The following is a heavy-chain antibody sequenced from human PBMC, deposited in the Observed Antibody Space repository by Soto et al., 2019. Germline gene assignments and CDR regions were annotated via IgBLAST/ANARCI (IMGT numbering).Heavy chain of an antibody. D-gene: IGHD4-17*01. CDR1: GFTFSSYA. CDR2: ISGSGGST. V-gene: IGHV3-23*01. J-gene: IGHJ2*01. Sequence: GGSLRLSCAASGFTFSSYAMSWVRQAPGKGLEWVSAISGSGGSTYYADSVKGRFTISRDNSKNTLYLQMNSLRAEDTAVYYCAKTTVTTFGPHWYFDLWGRGTLVTVSS. CDR3: AKTTVTTFGPHWYFDL.